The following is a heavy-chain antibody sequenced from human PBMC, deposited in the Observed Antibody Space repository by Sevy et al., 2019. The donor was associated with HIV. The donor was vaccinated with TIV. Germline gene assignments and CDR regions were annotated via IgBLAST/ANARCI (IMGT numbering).Heavy chain of an antibody. CDR3: AKSGYRAAVGTD. V-gene: IGHV3-23*01. D-gene: IGHD6-13*01. Sequence: GGSLRLSCAASGFTFSSYAMSWVRQAPGKGLRWVSTITGSGNNTYYADPVKGRFTISRDNSKNIVYLQINSLRAEDTAVYYCAKSGYRAAVGTDWGQGTLVTVSS. CDR1: GFTFSSYA. J-gene: IGHJ4*02. CDR2: ITGSGNNT.